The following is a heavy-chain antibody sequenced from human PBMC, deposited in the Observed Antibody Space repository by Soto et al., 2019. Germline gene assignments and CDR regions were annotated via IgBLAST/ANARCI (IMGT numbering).Heavy chain of an antibody. J-gene: IGHJ4*02. CDR1: GYTFTSYG. CDR2: ISAYNGNT. D-gene: IGHD3-10*01. V-gene: IGHV1-18*04. Sequence: ASVKVSCKASGYTFTSYGISWVRQAPGQGLEWMGWISAYNGNTNYAQKLQGRVTMTTDTSTSTAYMELRSLRSDDTAVYYCARDSYYGSGSYYNAWYYWGQGTLVTVS. CDR3: ARDSYYGSGSYYNAWYY.